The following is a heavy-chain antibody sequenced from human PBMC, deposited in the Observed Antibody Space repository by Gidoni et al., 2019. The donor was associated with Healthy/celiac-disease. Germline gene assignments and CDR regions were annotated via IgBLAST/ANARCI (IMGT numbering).Heavy chain of an antibody. J-gene: IGHJ4*02. CDR2: ISGSGGST. CDR1: GLTFSSYA. V-gene: IGHV3-23*01. CDR3: AKDGDTAMASLFGDY. Sequence: EVQLLESGGGLVQPGGSLRLSCAASGLTFSSYAMSWVRQAPGKGLEWVSAISGSGGSTYYADPVKCRFTISRYNSKNTLYRQRTSLRAEDTGVYYCAKDGDTAMASLFGDYWGQGTLVTVSS. D-gene: IGHD5-18*01.